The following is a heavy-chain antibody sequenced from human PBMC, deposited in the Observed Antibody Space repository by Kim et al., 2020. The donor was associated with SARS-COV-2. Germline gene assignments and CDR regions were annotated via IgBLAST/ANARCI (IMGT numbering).Heavy chain of an antibody. Sequence: ASVKVSCKASGYTFTSYAMHWVRQAPGQRLEWMGWINAGNGNTKYSQKFQGRVTITRDTSASTAYMELSSLRSEDTAVYYCARAKCVREELCSYGMDVWGQGTTVTVSS. CDR2: INAGNGNT. D-gene: IGHD1-26*01. J-gene: IGHJ6*02. V-gene: IGHV1-3*01. CDR1: GYTFTSYA. CDR3: ARAKCVREELCSYGMDV.